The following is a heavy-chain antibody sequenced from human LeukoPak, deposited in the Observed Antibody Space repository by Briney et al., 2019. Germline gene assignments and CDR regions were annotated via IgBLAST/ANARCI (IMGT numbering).Heavy chain of an antibody. V-gene: IGHV4-39*07. CDR3: ARYSSGWSVDS. CDR1: GGSISSSSYH. Sequence: SETLSLTCTVSGGSISSSSYHWGWIRQPPGKGLEWIGGIYYSGSTYYNPSLKSRVTTSVDTSKNQFSLKLSSVTAADTAVYYSARYSSGWSVDSWGQGTLVTVSS. CDR2: IYYSGST. D-gene: IGHD6-19*01. J-gene: IGHJ4*02.